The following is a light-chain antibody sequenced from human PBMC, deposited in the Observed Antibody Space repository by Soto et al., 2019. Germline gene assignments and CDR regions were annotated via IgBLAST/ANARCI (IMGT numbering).Light chain of an antibody. Sequence: IVMTQSPDSLAVSLGERATINCKSSQRVFYSSNNKNYLAWYRQKPGQPPKLPIYWASIRESGVPDRISGSGSGTDFTLTISSLQAEDVAVYYCQQYYSTPPYTFGQGTKLEIK. V-gene: IGKV4-1*01. J-gene: IGKJ2*01. CDR3: QQYYSTPPYT. CDR1: QRVFYSSNNKNY. CDR2: WAS.